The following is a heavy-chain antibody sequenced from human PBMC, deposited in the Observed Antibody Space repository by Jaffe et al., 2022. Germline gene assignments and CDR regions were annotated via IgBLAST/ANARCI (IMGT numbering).Heavy chain of an antibody. J-gene: IGHJ3*02. CDR1: GGSVSSGSYY. D-gene: IGHD2-2*01. V-gene: IGHV4-61*01. CDR2: IYYSGST. CDR3: ARGLGYCSSTSCYAFDI. Sequence: QVQLQESGPGLVKPSETLSLTCTVSGGSVSSGSYYWSWIRQPPGKGLEWIGYIYYSGSTNYNPSLKSRVTISVDTSKNQFSLKLSSVTAADTAVYYCARGLGYCSSTSCYAFDIWGQGTMVTVSS.